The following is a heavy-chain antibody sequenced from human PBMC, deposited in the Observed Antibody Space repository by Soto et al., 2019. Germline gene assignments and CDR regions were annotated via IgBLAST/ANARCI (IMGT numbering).Heavy chain of an antibody. D-gene: IGHD6-19*01. CDR1: GYTFTNYA. CDR3: ARYSSGWYYYFDY. CDR2: LNPGNGNT. Sequence: ASVKVSCKASGYTFTNYAIHWVRQAPGQRLEWMGWLNPGNGNTKYPQKFQGRVTITRDTSASTAYMLLSSLRSEDTAVYYCARYSSGWYYYFDYWGQGTLVTVSS. V-gene: IGHV1-3*01. J-gene: IGHJ4*02.